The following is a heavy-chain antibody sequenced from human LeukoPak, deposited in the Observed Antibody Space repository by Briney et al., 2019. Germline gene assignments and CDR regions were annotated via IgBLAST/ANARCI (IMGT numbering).Heavy chain of an antibody. Sequence: SETLSLTCTVSGGSISSCYWSWIRQPAGKGLEWIGRIYTSGSTNYNPSLKSRVTMSVDTSKNQFSLKLSSVTAADTAVYYCARDSQSGQLVLSDSYYYMDVWRKGTTVTISS. J-gene: IGHJ6*03. V-gene: IGHV4-4*07. CDR2: IYTSGST. CDR1: GGSISSCY. D-gene: IGHD6-13*01. CDR3: ARDSQSGQLVLSDSYYYMDV.